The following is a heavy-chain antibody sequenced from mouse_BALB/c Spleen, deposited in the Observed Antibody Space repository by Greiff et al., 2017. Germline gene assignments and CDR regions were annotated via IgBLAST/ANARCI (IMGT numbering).Heavy chain of an antibody. V-gene: IGHV1S22*01. CDR1: GYTFTSYW. Sequence: LQQPGSELVRPGASVKLSCKASGYTFTSYWMHWVKQRHGQGLEWIGNIYPGSGSTNYDEKFKSKGTLTVDTSSSTAYMHLSSLTSEDSAVYYCTREDYYGSSPYYFDYWGQGTTLTVSS. J-gene: IGHJ2*01. CDR3: TREDYYGSSPYYFDY. CDR2: IYPGSGST. D-gene: IGHD1-1*01.